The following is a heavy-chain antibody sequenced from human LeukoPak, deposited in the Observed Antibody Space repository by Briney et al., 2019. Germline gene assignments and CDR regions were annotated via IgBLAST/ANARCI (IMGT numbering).Heavy chain of an antibody. CDR2: INHSGST. D-gene: IGHD3-22*01. J-gene: IGHJ5*02. CDR1: GGSFSGYY. V-gene: IGHV4-34*01. CDR3: AMLYYDSSGYYRLNNWFDP. Sequence: SETLSLTCAVYGGSFSGYYWSWIRQPPGKGLEWIGEINHSGSTNYNPSLKSRVTISVDTSKNQLSLKLSSVTAADTAVYYCAMLYYDSSGYYRLNNWFDPWGQGTLVTASS.